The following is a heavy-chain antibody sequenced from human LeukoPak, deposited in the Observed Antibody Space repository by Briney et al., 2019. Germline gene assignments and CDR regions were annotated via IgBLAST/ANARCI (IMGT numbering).Heavy chain of an antibody. CDR1: GFTFSSYG. D-gene: IGHD2-8*01. Sequence: PGGSLRLSCAASGFTFSSYGMHWVRQAPGKGLEWVAFIRYDGSNKYYADSVKGRFTISRDNSKNTLYLQMNSLRAEDTAVYYCADDMGYDRYFDYWGQGTLVTVSS. J-gene: IGHJ4*02. V-gene: IGHV3-30*02. CDR3: ADDMGYDRYFDY. CDR2: IRYDGSNK.